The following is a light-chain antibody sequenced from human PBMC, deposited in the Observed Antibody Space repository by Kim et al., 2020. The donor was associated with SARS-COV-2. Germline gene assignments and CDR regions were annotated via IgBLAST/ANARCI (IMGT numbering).Light chain of an antibody. CDR2: QGK. Sequence: MSPGQTASIICSGDKLGYKYASWYQQKPGQSPVVVIYQGKNRPSGIPERFSGSSSGNTATLTISETQAMDEADYYCQAWDSNTVVFGGGTQLTVL. J-gene: IGLJ2*01. V-gene: IGLV3-1*01. CDR1: KLGYKY. CDR3: QAWDSNTVV.